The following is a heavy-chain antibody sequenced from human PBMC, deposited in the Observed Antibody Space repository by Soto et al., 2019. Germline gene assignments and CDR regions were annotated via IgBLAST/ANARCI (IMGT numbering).Heavy chain of an antibody. CDR3: ARSIAAAGTLYYYYYMDV. CDR1: GYTFNGYY. D-gene: IGHD6-13*01. CDR2: INPNSGGT. V-gene: IGHV1-2*04. J-gene: IGHJ6*03. Sequence: GASVKVSCKASGYTFNGYYMYWVRQAPGQGLEWMGWINPNSGGTNYAQKFQGWVTMTRDTSISTAYMELSRLRSDDTAVYYCARSIAAAGTLYYYYYMDVWGKGTTVTVSS.